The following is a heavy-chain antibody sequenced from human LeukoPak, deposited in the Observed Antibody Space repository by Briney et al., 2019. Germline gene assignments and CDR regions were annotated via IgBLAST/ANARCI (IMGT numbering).Heavy chain of an antibody. Sequence: GGSLRLSCAGSGFTFSNAWMTWVPGSPGKGLEWVRRIKSRPGGGTIDYAEAVNRRFTISRDDSKNMVNLQMNSLKTEETAVSYSTAGKGFSGSFGWGQGTLVT. CDR3: TAGKGFSGSFG. J-gene: IGHJ4*02. CDR1: GFTFSNAW. CDR2: IKSRPGGGTI. V-gene: IGHV3-15*01. D-gene: IGHD3-10*01.